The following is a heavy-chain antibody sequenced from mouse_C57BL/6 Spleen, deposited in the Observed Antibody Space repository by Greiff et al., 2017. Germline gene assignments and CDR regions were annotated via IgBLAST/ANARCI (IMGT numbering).Heavy chain of an antibody. CDR3: TRTTVVGRYFDV. J-gene: IGHJ1*03. D-gene: IGHD1-1*01. CDR2: IDPEDGDI. V-gene: IGHV14-1*01. CDR1: GFNIKDYY. Sequence: EVQLQQSGAELVRPGASVKLSCTASGFNIKDYYMHWVKQRPEQGLEWIGRIDPEDGDIEYAPKFPGKATMTADTSSNTAYLQLSSLTSEDTAVYYCTRTTVVGRYFDVWGTGTTVTVSS.